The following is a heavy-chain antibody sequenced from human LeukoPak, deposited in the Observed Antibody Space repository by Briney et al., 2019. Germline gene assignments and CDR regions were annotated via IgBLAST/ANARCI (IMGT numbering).Heavy chain of an antibody. CDR2: ISYDGSNK. Sequence: GGSLRLSCAASGFTFSSYGMHWVRQAPGKGLEWVAVISYDGSNKYYADSVKGRFTISRDNSKNTLYLQMNSLRAEDTAVYYCAKDPYSSGRGLFDYWGQGTLVTVSS. CDR1: GFTFSSYG. CDR3: AKDPYSSGRGLFDY. V-gene: IGHV3-30*18. J-gene: IGHJ4*02. D-gene: IGHD6-19*01.